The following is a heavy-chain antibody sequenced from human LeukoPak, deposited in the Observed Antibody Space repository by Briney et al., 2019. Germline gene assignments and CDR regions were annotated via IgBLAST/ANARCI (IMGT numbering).Heavy chain of an antibody. V-gene: IGHV3-21*01. CDR1: GFTFSSYA. D-gene: IGHD1-26*01. CDR3: ARGATYAYYQDY. J-gene: IGHJ4*02. CDR2: ISTSSSYI. Sequence: GGSLRLSCAASGFTFSSYAMNWVRQAPGKGLEWVSFISTSSSYIYYADSVKGRFTISRDNAKNTLYLQMNSLRAEDTAVYYCARGATYAYYQDYWGQGTLVTVSS.